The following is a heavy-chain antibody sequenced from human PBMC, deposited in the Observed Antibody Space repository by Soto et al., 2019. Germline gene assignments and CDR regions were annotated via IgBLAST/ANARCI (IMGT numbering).Heavy chain of an antibody. V-gene: IGHV1-2*02. CDR3: ARGDIVVVPAAILHDY. CDR1: GYTFTGYY. Sequence: SVKVSCKASGYTFTGYYMHWVRQAPVQGLEWMGWINPNSGGTNYAQKFQGRVTMTRDTSISTAYMELSRLRSDDTAVYYCARGDIVVVPAAILHDYWGQGTLVTVSS. D-gene: IGHD2-2*02. J-gene: IGHJ4*02. CDR2: INPNSGGT.